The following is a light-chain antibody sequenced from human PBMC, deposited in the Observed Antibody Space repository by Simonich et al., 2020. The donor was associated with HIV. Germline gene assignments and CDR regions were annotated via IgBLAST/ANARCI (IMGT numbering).Light chain of an antibody. CDR3: SSYTSSSTLV. CDR1: SRDVGGYNY. CDR2: DVS. J-gene: IGLJ2*01. Sequence: QSALTQPASVSGSPGQSITISCTGTSRDVGGYNYVSWYQQHPGKAPKLMIYDVSKRPSGFSNRFSGSKSGNTASLTISGLQAEDEADYYCSSYTSSSTLVFGGGTKLTVL. V-gene: IGLV2-14*01.